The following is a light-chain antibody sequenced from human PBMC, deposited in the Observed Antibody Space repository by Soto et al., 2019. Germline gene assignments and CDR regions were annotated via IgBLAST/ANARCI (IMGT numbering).Light chain of an antibody. CDR3: QQYNNWPPLT. CDR1: QSVSSN. V-gene: IGKV3-15*01. J-gene: IGKJ1*01. CDR2: GAS. Sequence: EIVMTQSPATLSVSPGERATLSCRASQSVSSNLAWYQQKPGQAPRLLIYGASTRATGIPARFSGSGSGTAFTPTITSLQSEDFAVYYCQQYNNWPPLTFGQENKVEIK.